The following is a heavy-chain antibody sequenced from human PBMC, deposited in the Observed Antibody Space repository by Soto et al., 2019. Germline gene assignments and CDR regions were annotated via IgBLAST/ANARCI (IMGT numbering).Heavy chain of an antibody. CDR1: GFTFSSYG. Sequence: GESLKISCAASGFTFSSYGMHWVRQAPGKGLEWVAVISYDGSNKYYADSVKGRFTISRDNSKNTLYLQMNSLRAEDTAVYYCAKDRRAVVRGVHYYGMDVWGQGTTVTVSS. J-gene: IGHJ6*02. CDR2: ISYDGSNK. V-gene: IGHV3-30*18. D-gene: IGHD3-10*01. CDR3: AKDRRAVVRGVHYYGMDV.